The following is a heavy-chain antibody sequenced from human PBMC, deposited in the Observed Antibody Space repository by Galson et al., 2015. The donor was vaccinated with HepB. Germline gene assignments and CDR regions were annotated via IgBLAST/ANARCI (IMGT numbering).Heavy chain of an antibody. Sequence: QSGAEVKKPGESLKISCTGSGYSFTNYWIGWVRQMPGKGLEWMGITNPVNSDTRYRPSFQGQVTISADKSIDTVYLQWSSLKASDTAMYYCVRDGSGSFFSPSWFDSWGQGTLVTVSS. CDR1: GYSFTNYW. V-gene: IGHV5-51*01. CDR2: TNPVNSDT. J-gene: IGHJ5*01. CDR3: VRDGSGSFFSPSWFDS. D-gene: IGHD3-10*01.